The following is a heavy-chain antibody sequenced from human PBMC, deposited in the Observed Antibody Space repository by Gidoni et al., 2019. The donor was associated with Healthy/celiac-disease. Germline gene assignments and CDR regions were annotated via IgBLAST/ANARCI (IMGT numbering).Heavy chain of an antibody. CDR3: ARVPGRGNYDYYYYGMDV. Sequence: QVQLVQSGAEVKKPGSSVKVSCKASGGTFSSYAISWVRQAPGQGLEWMGGIIPIFGTANYAQKFQGRVTITADESTSTAYMELSSLRSEDTAVYYCARVPGRGNYDYYYYGMDVWGQGTTVNVSS. V-gene: IGHV1-69*01. CDR1: GGTFSSYA. J-gene: IGHJ6*02. CDR2: IIPIFGTA. D-gene: IGHD4-4*01.